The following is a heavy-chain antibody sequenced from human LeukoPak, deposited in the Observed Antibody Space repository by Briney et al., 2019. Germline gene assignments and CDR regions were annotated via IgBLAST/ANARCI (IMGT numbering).Heavy chain of an antibody. J-gene: IGHJ4*02. V-gene: IGHV4-39*07. D-gene: IGHD5-24*01. CDR2: IYYSGSS. Sequence: KPSETLSLTCTVSGGSISSSSYYWGWIRQPPGKGLEWIGSIYYSGSSYYNPSLRSRVTISVDTSKNHFSLKLSSVTAADTAVYYCARNRDGYNSFDYWGQGTPVTVSS. CDR1: GGSISSSSYY. CDR3: ARNRDGYNSFDY.